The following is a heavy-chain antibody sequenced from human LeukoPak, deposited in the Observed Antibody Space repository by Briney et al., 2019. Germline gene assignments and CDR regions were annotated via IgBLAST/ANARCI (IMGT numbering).Heavy chain of an antibody. CDR2: INHSGST. J-gene: IGHJ6*02. CDR1: GGSFSGYY. D-gene: IGHD5-12*01. V-gene: IGHV4-34*01. CDR3: ARDKRRDGYNYVNYYYGMDV. Sequence: PSETLSLTCAVYGGSFSGYYWSWIRQPPGKGLEWIGEINHSGSTNYNPSLKSRVTISVDTSKNQFSLKLSSVTAADTAVYYCARDKRRDGYNYVNYYYGMDVWGQGTTVTVSS.